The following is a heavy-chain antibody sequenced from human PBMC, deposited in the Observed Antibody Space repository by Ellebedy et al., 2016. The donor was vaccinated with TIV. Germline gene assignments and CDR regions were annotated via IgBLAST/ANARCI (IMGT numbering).Heavy chain of an antibody. CDR3: ARDAGYESAGYIPGGARSDY. CDR2: ISYDGNEK. CDR1: GFTFSTYA. J-gene: IGHJ4*02. V-gene: IGHV3-30-3*01. D-gene: IGHD3-22*01. Sequence: PGGSLRLSCAASGFTFSTYAMHWVRQAPGKGLEWVAVISYDGNEKYLADSVKGRFTISSDNSKKTVYLQMNSLRAEDTAVYQCARDAGYESAGYIPGGARSDYWGQGTLVTVSS.